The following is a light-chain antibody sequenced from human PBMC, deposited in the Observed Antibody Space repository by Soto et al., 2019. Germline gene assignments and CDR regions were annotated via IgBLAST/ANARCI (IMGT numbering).Light chain of an antibody. CDR3: QQYTDWPLT. Sequence: EIVLTQSPGTLSLSPGERATLSCRASQSVSGSYLAWHQQKPGQAPRLLIYGASSRATGIPDRFSGSGSGTEFTLTISRLEPEDFAVYYCQQYTDWPLTFGQGTKVDSK. V-gene: IGKV3-20*01. CDR1: QSVSGSY. J-gene: IGKJ1*01. CDR2: GAS.